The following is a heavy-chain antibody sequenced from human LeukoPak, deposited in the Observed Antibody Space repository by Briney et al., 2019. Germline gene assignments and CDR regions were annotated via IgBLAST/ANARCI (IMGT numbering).Heavy chain of an antibody. V-gene: IGHV3-30*04. Sequence: GGSLRLSCVASGFTFSRYTMQWVRQAPGKGLEWVAGTLYDGSNKYYADSVKGRFTNSRGNSKNTLYLQMNSLTTEDTAVYYCARDNYGGYFDLWGRGTLVTVSS. J-gene: IGHJ2*01. CDR1: GFTFSRYT. D-gene: IGHD4-23*01. CDR3: ARDNYGGYFDL. CDR2: TLYDGSNK.